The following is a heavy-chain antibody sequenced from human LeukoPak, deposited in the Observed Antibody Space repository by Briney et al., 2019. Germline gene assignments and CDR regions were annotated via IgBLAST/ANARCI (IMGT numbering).Heavy chain of an antibody. J-gene: IGHJ4*02. CDR1: GYTFSYFG. V-gene: IGHV1-18*01. D-gene: IGHD6-25*01. Sequence: ASVKVSCKASGYTFSYFGINWVRQAPGQGLEWIGWINCYNGNTNYAQKSEGRLTLTADTATTTVYMELRNLRYDDTAVYYCARGLDAAAGLANFDYWGQGTLVTVSS. CDR3: ARGLDAAAGLANFDY. CDR2: INCYNGNT.